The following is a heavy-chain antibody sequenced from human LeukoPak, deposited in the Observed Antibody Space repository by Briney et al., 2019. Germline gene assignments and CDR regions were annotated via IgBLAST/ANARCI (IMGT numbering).Heavy chain of an antibody. Sequence: SETLSLTCTVSGGSISSYYWSWIRQPPGKGLEWIGYIYYSGSTNYNPSLKSRVTISVDTSKNQFSLKLSSVTAADTAVYYCARQADYYDSSGYPAFDPWGQGTLVTVSS. V-gene: IGHV4-59*01. CDR3: ARQADYYDSSGYPAFDP. CDR2: IYYSGST. D-gene: IGHD3-22*01. CDR1: GGSISSYY. J-gene: IGHJ5*02.